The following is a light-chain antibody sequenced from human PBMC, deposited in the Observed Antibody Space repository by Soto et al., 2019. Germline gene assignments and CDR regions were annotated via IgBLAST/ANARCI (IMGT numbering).Light chain of an antibody. CDR1: SSDVGSYNL. CDR2: EGS. V-gene: IGLV2-23*01. J-gene: IGLJ2*01. Sequence: QSVLTQPASVSGSPGQSITISCTGTSSDVGSYNLVSWYQQHPGKAPKLMIYEGSKRPSGVSNRFYSSKSGNAASLTISGLQAEDEADYYCCSYAGLGVVFGGGTKVTVL. CDR3: CSYAGLGVV.